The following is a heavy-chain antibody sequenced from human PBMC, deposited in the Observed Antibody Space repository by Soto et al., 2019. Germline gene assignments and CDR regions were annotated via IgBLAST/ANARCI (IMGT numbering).Heavy chain of an antibody. CDR1: GYGFTGYG. Sequence: GSSVNRDRKAAGYGFTGYGIGRVIQTPGQGLEWMGWISAYNGNTNYAQKLQGRVTMTTDTSTSKAYMELRSLRSDDTVFYYWPKAINIVPTLDLHSWCQAILV. J-gene: IGHJ5*02. CDR3: PKAINIVPTLDLHS. D-gene: IGHD5-12*01. CDR2: ISAYNGNT. V-gene: IGHV1-18*01.